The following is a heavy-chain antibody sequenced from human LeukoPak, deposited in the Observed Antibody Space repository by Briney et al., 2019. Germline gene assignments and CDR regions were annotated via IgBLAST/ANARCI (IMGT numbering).Heavy chain of an antibody. Sequence: SETLSLTCTVSGGSISSGGYYWSWIRQPPGEGLEWIGYIYYSGSTYYNPSLKSRVTISVDTSKNQFSLKLSSVTAADTAVYYCARSYYDSSGYYGGDAFDIWGQGTMVTVSS. J-gene: IGHJ3*02. V-gene: IGHV4-31*03. CDR2: IYYSGST. CDR1: GGSISSGGYY. CDR3: ARSYYDSSGYYGGDAFDI. D-gene: IGHD3-22*01.